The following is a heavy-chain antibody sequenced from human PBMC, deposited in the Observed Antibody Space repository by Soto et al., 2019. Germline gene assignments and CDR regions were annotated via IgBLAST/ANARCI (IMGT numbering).Heavy chain of an antibody. CDR2: ISGSSSTI. CDR1: GFTFSRYS. V-gene: IGHV3-48*02. J-gene: IGHJ6*02. CDR3: AKTSLRVYYYGMDV. Sequence: EVQLVESGGGLVQPGGSLRLSCAASGFTFSRYSMNWVHQAPGKGLEWVSHISGSSSTIYYTDSVKGRFTVSRDNAKNSLYLQMNSLRDEDTAVYFCAKTSLRVYYYGMDVWGQGTTVTVSS.